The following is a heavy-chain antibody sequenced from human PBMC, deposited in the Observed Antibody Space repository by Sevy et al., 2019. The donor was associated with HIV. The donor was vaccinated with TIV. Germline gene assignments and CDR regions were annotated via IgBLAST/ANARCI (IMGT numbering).Heavy chain of an antibody. CDR1: GYTLSQIS. CDR3: ATTTDYYDSSGSPFDS. V-gene: IGHV1-24*01. D-gene: IGHD3-22*01. Sequence: ASVKVSCKVSGYTLSQISMHWVRQAPGKGLEWMGSFDPEDGETIHAQKFQARVTMTEDTSTDTAYMELSSLRSDDTAVYYFATTTDYYDSSGSPFDSWGQGTLVTVSS. J-gene: IGHJ4*01. CDR2: FDPEDGET.